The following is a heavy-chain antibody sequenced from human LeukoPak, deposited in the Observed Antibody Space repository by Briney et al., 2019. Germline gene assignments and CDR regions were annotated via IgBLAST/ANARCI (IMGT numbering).Heavy chain of an antibody. Sequence: GGSLRLSCAASGFAFSSNWMHWVRQTPGKGLVWVSCINSGGSGTSYAASVEGRFTISRDNVKNTLYLQMDSLRAEDTAVYYCATSLGSLTEYWGQGTLVTVSS. CDR3: ATSLGSLTEY. CDR2: INSGGSGT. V-gene: IGHV3-74*01. D-gene: IGHD7-27*01. CDR1: GFAFSSNW. J-gene: IGHJ4*02.